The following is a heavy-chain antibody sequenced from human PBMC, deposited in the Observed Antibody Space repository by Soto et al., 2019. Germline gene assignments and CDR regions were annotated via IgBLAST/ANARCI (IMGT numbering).Heavy chain of an antibody. CDR2: ISAYNGNT. V-gene: IGHV1-18*01. Sequence: ASVKVSCKASGYTFTSYGISWVRQAPGQGLEWMGWISAYNGNTNYAQKLQGRVTMTTDTSTSTAYMELRSLRSDDTAVYYCARDRRLYSTKGNYFDYWGQGTLVTVSS. D-gene: IGHD2-8*01. CDR1: GYTFTSYG. CDR3: ARDRRLYSTKGNYFDY. J-gene: IGHJ4*02.